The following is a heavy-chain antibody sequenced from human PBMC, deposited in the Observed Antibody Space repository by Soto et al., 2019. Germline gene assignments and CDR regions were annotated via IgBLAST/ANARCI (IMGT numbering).Heavy chain of an antibody. J-gene: IGHJ6*02. V-gene: IGHV4-34*01. CDR1: GGSSSAYY. D-gene: IGHD3-10*01. CDR2: ISHSGAT. CDR3: ARQKNSWFYGMDV. Sequence: PAETLSLTCAGYGGSSSAYYWSWIRQPPGKGLGWIGQISHSGATDYNPSHKSRVSISGDTSKNQFSLILTSVTAADTAVYYCARQKNSWFYGMDVWGQGTTVTVSS.